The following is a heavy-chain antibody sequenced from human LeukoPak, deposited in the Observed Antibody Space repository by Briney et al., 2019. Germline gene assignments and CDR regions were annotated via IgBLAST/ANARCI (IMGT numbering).Heavy chain of an antibody. CDR1: GFIFSNYW. V-gene: IGHV3-7*01. CDR3: VHAAYWNPGST. D-gene: IGHD1-1*01. CDR2: ISQDGAAR. J-gene: IGHJ5*02. Sequence: GGSLRLSCATSGFIFSNYWMTWVRQVPGKGLEWVASISQDGAARTYLDSVKGRFTISRDNAKSSLYLQMNSLIADDTAIYHCVHAAYWNPGSTWGQGTLVTVSS.